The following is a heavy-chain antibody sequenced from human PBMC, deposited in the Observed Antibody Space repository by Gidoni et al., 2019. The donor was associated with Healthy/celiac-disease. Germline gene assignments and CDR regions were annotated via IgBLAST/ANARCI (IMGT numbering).Heavy chain of an antibody. CDR3: ARDCSGGSCYYYYGMDV. CDR1: GGSFMGHY. Sequence: QVQLQKWGAGLFNPSETLSLTRAVYGGSFMGHYWSWIRQPPGKGLEWIGEINHSGSPNYNPSLKSRVTILVDTSKNQFSLKLSSVTAAGTAVYYCARDCSGGSCYYYYGMDVWGQGTTVTVSS. J-gene: IGHJ6*02. D-gene: IGHD2-15*01. CDR2: INHSGSP. V-gene: IGHV4-34*01.